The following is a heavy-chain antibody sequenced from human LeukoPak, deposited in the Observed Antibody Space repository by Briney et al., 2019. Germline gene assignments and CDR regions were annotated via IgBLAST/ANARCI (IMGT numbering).Heavy chain of an antibody. CDR3: ARHGRYCSGGSCYMYNWFDP. V-gene: IGHV5-10-1*01. J-gene: IGHJ5*02. D-gene: IGHD2-15*01. CDR1: GYSFTSYW. Sequence: GESLKISCKGSGYSFTSYWISWVRQMPGKGLEWMGRIDPSDSYTNYSPSFQGHVTISADKSISTAYLQWSSLKASDTAMYYCARHGRYCSGGSCYMYNWFDPWGQGTLVTVSS. CDR2: IDPSDSYT.